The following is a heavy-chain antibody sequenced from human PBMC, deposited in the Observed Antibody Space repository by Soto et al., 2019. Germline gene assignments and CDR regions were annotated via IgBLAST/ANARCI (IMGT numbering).Heavy chain of an antibody. Sequence: QERLVQSGAELRRPGASVKISCRASGYNFPSSNVNWVRQGSGQGPEWLGWMIAANGNAAFARDFQGRVTMTRYLSTDTAYVELGGLSSGDTAMYYCARAVGIGVTGLDLWGPGTFVTVS. D-gene: IGHD2-21*02. CDR2: MIAANGNA. J-gene: IGHJ5*02. CDR3: ARAVGIGVTGLDL. CDR1: GYNFPSSN. V-gene: IGHV1-8*01.